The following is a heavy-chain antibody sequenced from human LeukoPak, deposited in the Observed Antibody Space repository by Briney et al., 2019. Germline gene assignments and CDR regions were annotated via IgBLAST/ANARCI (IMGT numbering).Heavy chain of an antibody. Sequence: SETLSLTCTVSGGSISSYYWSWIRQPPGKGLEWIGYIYYSGSTNYNPSLKSRVTISVDTSKNQFSLKLSSVTAAGTAVYYCARDYATAFDPWGQGTLVTVSS. D-gene: IGHD2-2*01. CDR3: ARDYATAFDP. CDR1: GGSISSYY. J-gene: IGHJ5*02. V-gene: IGHV4-59*01. CDR2: IYYSGST.